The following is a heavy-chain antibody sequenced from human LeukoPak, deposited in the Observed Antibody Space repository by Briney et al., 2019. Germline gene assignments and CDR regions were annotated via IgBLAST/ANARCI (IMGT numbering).Heavy chain of an antibody. J-gene: IGHJ3*02. CDR3: ARDQYYGSGSDSGFDI. CDR1: GFTFDDYA. D-gene: IGHD3-10*01. CDR2: ISWNSGSI. Sequence: GGSLRLSCAASGFTFDDYAMHWVRQAPGKGLEWVSVISWNSGSIAYADSVKGRFTISRDNAKNSLYLQMNSLRAEDTAVYYCARDQYYGSGSDSGFDIWGQGTMVTVSS. V-gene: IGHV3-9*01.